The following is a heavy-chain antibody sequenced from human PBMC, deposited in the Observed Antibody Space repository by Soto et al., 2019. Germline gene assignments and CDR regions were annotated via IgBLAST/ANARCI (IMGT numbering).Heavy chain of an antibody. Sequence: GGSLRLSCAASGFTFKSYAMSWVRQAPGKGPEWVSTISGSGASTYYADSVKGRFTISRDNSKNTLYLQMNTLRAEDTAVYYCAKDLYFWSANNWFDPWGQGTLVTVSS. CDR3: AKDLYFWSANNWFDP. V-gene: IGHV3-23*01. CDR2: ISGSGAST. J-gene: IGHJ5*02. D-gene: IGHD3-3*01. CDR1: GFTFKSYA.